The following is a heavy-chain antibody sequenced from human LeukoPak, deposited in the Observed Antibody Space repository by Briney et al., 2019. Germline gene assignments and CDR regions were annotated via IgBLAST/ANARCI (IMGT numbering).Heavy chain of an antibody. CDR2: IYHSGST. Sequence: PSQTLSLTCAVSGGSISSGGYSWSWIRQPPGKGLEWIGYIYHSGSTYYNSSLKSRVTISVDRSKNQFSLKLNSVTAADTAVYYCARDITTYYYDSSGSNDAFDIWGQGTMVTVSS. CDR1: GGSISSGGYS. D-gene: IGHD3-22*01. J-gene: IGHJ3*02. CDR3: ARDITTYYYDSSGSNDAFDI. V-gene: IGHV4-30-2*01.